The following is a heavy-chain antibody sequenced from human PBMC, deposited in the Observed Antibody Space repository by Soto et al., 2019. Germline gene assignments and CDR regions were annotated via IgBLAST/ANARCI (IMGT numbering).Heavy chain of an antibody. CDR3: ARDLRAFGVASRFDP. V-gene: IGHV3-11*01. Sequence: QVHLVQSGGGLVKPGGSLRLSCEASGLSFRDFYMAWIRQVPGKGLEWVAFIGPSDTGIYYAESVKGRCTISRDNAKDSLFLQVKSVKGEDTDIYYCARDLRAFGVASRFDPWGQGTLVTVSS. D-gene: IGHD2-21*01. J-gene: IGHJ5*02. CDR1: GLSFRDFY. CDR2: IGPSDTGI.